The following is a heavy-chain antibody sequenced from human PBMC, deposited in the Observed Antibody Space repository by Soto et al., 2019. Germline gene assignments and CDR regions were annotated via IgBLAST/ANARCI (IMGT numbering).Heavy chain of an antibody. D-gene: IGHD3-3*01. Sequence: SETLSLTCTISGGSISSYYWSWIRQPAGKGLEWIGRIYTSGSTNYNPSLKSRVTMSVDTSKNQFSLKLSSVTAADTAVYYCEWVITISAVVMAIWFDPCVKGTLV. CDR2: IYTSGST. J-gene: IGHJ5*02. CDR3: EWVITISAVVMAIWFDP. V-gene: IGHV4-4*07. CDR1: GGSISSYY.